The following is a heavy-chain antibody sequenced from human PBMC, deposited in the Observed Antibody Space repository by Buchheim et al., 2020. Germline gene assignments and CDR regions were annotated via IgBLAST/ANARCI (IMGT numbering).Heavy chain of an antibody. Sequence: QVQLQESSPGLVKPSGTLSLICVVSGGYISSSNWRRWVRQPPGKGLEWIGEIYHSGRTKYNPSLKSRVTISVDKSKNQFSLKLSSVTAADTAVYYCASQLVLDYGSGTRNWFDPWGQGTL. CDR3: ASQLVLDYGSGTRNWFDP. CDR2: IYHSGRT. J-gene: IGHJ5*02. V-gene: IGHV4-4*02. D-gene: IGHD3-10*01. CDR1: GGYISSSNW.